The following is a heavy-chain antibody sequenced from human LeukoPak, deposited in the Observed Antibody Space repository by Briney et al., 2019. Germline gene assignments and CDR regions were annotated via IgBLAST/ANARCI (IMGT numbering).Heavy chain of an antibody. CDR1: GFTFSSYA. CDR2: ISYDGSNK. J-gene: IGHJ4*02. Sequence: PGRSLRLSCAASGFTFSSYAMHWVRQAPGKGLEWVAVISYDGSNKYYADSVKGRFTISRDNSKNTLYLQMNSLRAEDTAVYYCAREAAGTEDYFDYWGQGTLATVSS. V-gene: IGHV3-30-3*01. D-gene: IGHD6-13*01. CDR3: AREAAGTEDYFDY.